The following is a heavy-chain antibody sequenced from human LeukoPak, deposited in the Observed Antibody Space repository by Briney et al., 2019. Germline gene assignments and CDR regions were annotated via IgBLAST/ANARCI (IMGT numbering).Heavy chain of an antibody. CDR3: AREPDRWLQSYFDY. V-gene: IGHV4-39*07. Sequence: SETLSLTCTVSGGSISSSSYYWGWIRQPPGKGLEWIGSIYYSGSTYYNPSLKSRVTISVDTSKNQFSLKLSSVTAADTAVYYCAREPDRWLQSYFDYWGQGTLVTVSS. CDR1: GGSISSSSYY. D-gene: IGHD5-24*01. CDR2: IYYSGST. J-gene: IGHJ4*02.